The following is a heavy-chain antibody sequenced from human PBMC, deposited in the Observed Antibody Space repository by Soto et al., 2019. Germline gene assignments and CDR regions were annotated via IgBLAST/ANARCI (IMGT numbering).Heavy chain of an antibody. V-gene: IGHV4-4*02. CDR3: ARHVGVPGTRGFDY. CDR1: GASISDDNW. D-gene: IGHD6-19*01. J-gene: IGHJ4*02. CDR2: IYRSGTT. Sequence: QVQLQESGPGLVKPSGTLSLACAVFGASISDDNWWSWVRQPPGKGLEWIGEIYRSGTTNYNSSLESRVTISMDKSRNQISLKLSSVAAAASAIYYCARHVGVPGTRGFDYWGQGTLVTVSS.